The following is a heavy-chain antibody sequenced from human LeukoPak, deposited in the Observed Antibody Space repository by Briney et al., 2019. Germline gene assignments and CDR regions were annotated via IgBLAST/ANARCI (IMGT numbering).Heavy chain of an antibody. CDR2: ISAYNGNT. Sequence: ALVKVSCKASGYTFTSYGISWVRQAPGQGLEWMGWISAYNGNTNYAQKLQGRVTMTTDTSTSTAYMELRSLRSEDTAVYYCARGGSYDSSGPNNWFDPWGQGTLVTVSS. J-gene: IGHJ5*02. CDR1: GYTFTSYG. D-gene: IGHD3-22*01. CDR3: ARGGSYDSSGPNNWFDP. V-gene: IGHV1-18*04.